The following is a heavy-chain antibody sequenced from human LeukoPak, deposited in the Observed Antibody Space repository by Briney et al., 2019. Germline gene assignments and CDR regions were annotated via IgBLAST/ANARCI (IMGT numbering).Heavy chain of an antibody. D-gene: IGHD6-13*01. CDR1: EYTFSTYY. Sequence: ASVKVSCKASEYTFSTYYIYWVRQAPGQGLAWMGWINPNSGGTNYAQKFQGRVTMTRDTSISTAYMELSRLKSDDTAVYYCARVSSSNWYTPYFDCWGQGTLVTVSS. CDR3: ARVSSSNWYTPYFDC. V-gene: IGHV1-2*02. J-gene: IGHJ4*02. CDR2: INPNSGGT.